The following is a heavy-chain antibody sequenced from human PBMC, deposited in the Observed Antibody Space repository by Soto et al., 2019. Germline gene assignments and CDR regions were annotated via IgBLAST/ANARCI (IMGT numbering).Heavy chain of an antibody. J-gene: IGHJ4*02. CDR3: VRSPTVRVLHPGYFDS. Sequence: PGESLKISCKGSGYSFTTYWIGWVRQMPGNGLEWMGVIYPGDSDTRYSPSFQGQVTISADKSISTAYLQWSSAKASDTAMYYCVRSPTVRVLHPGYFDSWGQGTLVTVSS. CDR1: GYSFTTYW. V-gene: IGHV5-51*01. D-gene: IGHD3-3*01. CDR2: IYPGDSDT.